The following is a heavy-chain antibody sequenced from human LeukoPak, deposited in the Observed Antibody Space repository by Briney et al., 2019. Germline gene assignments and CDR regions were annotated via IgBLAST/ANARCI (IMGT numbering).Heavy chain of an antibody. J-gene: IGHJ4*02. D-gene: IGHD6-6*01. Sequence: PSETLSLTCTVSGGSISSYYWSWIRQPPGKGLEWIGYIYYSGSTYYNPSLKSRVTISVDTSKNQFSLRLSSVTAADTAVYYCASIAAREYYFDYWGQGTLVTVSS. CDR3: ASIAAREYYFDY. V-gene: IGHV4-59*12. CDR2: IYYSGST. CDR1: GGSISSYY.